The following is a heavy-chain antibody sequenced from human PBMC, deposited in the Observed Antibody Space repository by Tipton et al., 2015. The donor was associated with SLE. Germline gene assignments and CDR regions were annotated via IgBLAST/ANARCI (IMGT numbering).Heavy chain of an antibody. CDR1: GYTFTSYG. CDR3: ARPSGYTAMAPYYYYFDY. V-gene: IGHV1-18*01. J-gene: IGHJ4*02. D-gene: IGHD5-18*01. CDR2: ISAYNGNT. Sequence: QLVQSGAEAKKPGASVKVSCKASGYTFTSYGISWVRQAPGQGLKWMGWISAYNGNTNYAQKLQGRVTMTTDTSTSTAYMELRSLRSDDTAVYYCARPSGYTAMAPYYYYFDYWGQGTLVAVSS.